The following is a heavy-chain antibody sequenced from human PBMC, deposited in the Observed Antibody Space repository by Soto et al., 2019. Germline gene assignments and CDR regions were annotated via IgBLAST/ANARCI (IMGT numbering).Heavy chain of an antibody. CDR2: ISGSGGST. D-gene: IGHD4-17*01. CDR1: GFTFSSYA. Sequence: PGGSLRLSCAASGFTFSSYAMSWVRQAPGKGLEWVSAISGSGGSTYYADSVKGRFTISRDNSKNTLYLQMNSLRAEGTAVYYCAKPRSTVVTHWYFDLWGRGTLVTVSS. J-gene: IGHJ2*01. V-gene: IGHV3-23*01. CDR3: AKPRSTVVTHWYFDL.